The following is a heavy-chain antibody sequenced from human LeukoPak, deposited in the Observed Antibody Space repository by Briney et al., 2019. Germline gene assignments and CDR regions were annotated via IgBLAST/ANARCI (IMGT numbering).Heavy chain of an antibody. CDR2: ISGGST. CDR3: KTTRITIFGVVIIPPYYYYYYMDV. J-gene: IGHJ6*03. D-gene: IGHD3-3*01. CDR1: GFTVSSNE. Sequence: GGSLRLSCAASGFTVSSNEMSWVRQAPGKGLEWVPSISGGSTYYADSRKGRFTISRDNSKNTLHLQMNSLRAEDTAVYYCKTTRITIFGVVIIPPYYYYYYMDVWGKGTTVTVSS. V-gene: IGHV3-38-3*01.